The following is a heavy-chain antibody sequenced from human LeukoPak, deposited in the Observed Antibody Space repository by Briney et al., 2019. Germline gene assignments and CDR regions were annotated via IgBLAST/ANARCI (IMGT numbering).Heavy chain of an antibody. Sequence: SQTLSLTCTVSGGSISSGGYYWNWIRQPPGKGLEWIGYIYHSGSTYYNPSLKSRVTISVDRSKNQFSLKLSSVTAADTAVYYCARARPLGATIGYWGQGTLVTVSS. CDR2: IYHSGST. CDR3: ARARPLGATIGY. D-gene: IGHD1-26*01. V-gene: IGHV4-30-2*01. J-gene: IGHJ4*02. CDR1: GGSISSGGYY.